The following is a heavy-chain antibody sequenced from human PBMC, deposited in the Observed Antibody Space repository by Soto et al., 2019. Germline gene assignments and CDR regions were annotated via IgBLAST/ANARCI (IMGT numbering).Heavy chain of an antibody. Sequence: WVRQAPGQGLEWMGGIIPLFGTANYAQKFQGRVTITADESTSTVYMELSSLRSEDTAVYYCARSQDSSGYWNNCFDPWGQGTLVTVSS. D-gene: IGHD3-22*01. CDR2: IIPLFGTA. V-gene: IGHV1-69*01. J-gene: IGHJ5*02. CDR3: ARSQDSSGYWNNCFDP.